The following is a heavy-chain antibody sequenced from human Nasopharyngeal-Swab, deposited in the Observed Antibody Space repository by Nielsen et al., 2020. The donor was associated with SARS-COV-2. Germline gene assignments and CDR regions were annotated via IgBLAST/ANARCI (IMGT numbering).Heavy chain of an antibody. CDR3: AKSLGQLLEWFTYDILTGYYSDAFDI. CDR2: ISGSGGST. D-gene: IGHD3-9*01. CDR1: GFTFISYA. V-gene: IGHV3-23*01. Sequence: GGSLRLSCAASGFTFISYAMSWVRQAPGKGLEWVAAISGSGGSTYYADAVKGRFTTSRDNSKNTLYLQMNRLRAEDTAVYYCAKSLGQLLEWFTYDILTGYYSDAFDIWGQGTMVTVSS. J-gene: IGHJ3*02.